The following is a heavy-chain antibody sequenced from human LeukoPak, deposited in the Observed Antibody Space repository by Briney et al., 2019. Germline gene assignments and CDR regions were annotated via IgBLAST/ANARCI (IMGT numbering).Heavy chain of an antibody. CDR1: GFTFSSYA. CDR3: AKEHPYPMVRGVINGMDV. D-gene: IGHD3-10*01. V-gene: IGHV3-23*01. CDR2: ISGSGGST. J-gene: IGHJ6*02. Sequence: GGSLRLSCAASGFTFSSYAMSWVRQAPGKGLEWVSAISGSGGSTYYADSVKGRFTISRDNSKNTLYLQMNSLRAEDTAVYYCAKEHPYPMVRGVINGMDVWGQGTTVTVSS.